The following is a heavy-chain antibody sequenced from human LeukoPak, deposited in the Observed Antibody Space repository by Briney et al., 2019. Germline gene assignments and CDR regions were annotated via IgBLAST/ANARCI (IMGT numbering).Heavy chain of an antibody. CDR1: GGSISSSHYY. CDR3: ARFDHISAFDI. Sequence: SETLSLTCTVSGGSISSSHYYWSWIRQPPGKGLEWIGYIYYSGSTYYNPPLKSRVTISVDTSKNQFSLKLSSVTAADTAVYYCARFDHISAFDIWGQGTMVTVSS. V-gene: IGHV4-30-4*01. D-gene: IGHD3-3*02. J-gene: IGHJ3*02. CDR2: IYYSGST.